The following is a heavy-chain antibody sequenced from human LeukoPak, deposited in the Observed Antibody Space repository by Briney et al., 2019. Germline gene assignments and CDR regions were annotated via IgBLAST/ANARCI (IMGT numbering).Heavy chain of an antibody. CDR2: IKSDGRSA. J-gene: IGHJ4*02. Sequence: GGSLRLSCAASGFTFSSYWMSWVRQAPGKGLVWVSTIKSDGRSASYADSVRGRFTISRDNAKNTVFLQMGSLRAEDTAVYYYARDNSSVFDHWGQGALVTVSS. CDR3: ARDNSSVFDH. V-gene: IGHV3-74*01. D-gene: IGHD6-6*01. CDR1: GFTFSSYW.